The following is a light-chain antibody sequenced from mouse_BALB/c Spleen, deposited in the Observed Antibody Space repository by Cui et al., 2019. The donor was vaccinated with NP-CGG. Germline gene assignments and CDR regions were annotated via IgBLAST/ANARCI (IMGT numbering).Light chain of an antibody. CDR1: TGAVTTSNY. V-gene: IGLV1*01. Sequence: HAVVTQESAPTTSPGETVTLTCRSSTGAVTTSNYANWVQEKPDHLFTGLIGGTNNRASGVPARFSGSLIGDKAALTITGAQTEDEAIYFCALWYSNHWVFGGGTKLTVL. J-gene: IGLJ1*01. CDR2: GTN. CDR3: ALWYSNHWV.